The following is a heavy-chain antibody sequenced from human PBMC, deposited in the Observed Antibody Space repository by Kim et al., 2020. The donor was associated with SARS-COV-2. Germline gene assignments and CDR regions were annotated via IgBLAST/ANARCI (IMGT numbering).Heavy chain of an antibody. CDR3: AKALRYFDWLLDIDY. V-gene: IGHV3-23*01. Sequence: DSVEDRFTLPRDNSKNTLYMQKNSLRAEETAVYYCAKALRYFDWLLDIDYWGQGTLVTVSS. J-gene: IGHJ4*02. D-gene: IGHD3-9*01.